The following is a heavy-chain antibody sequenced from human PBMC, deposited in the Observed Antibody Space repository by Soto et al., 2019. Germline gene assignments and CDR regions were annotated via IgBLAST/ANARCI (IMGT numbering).Heavy chain of an antibody. CDR1: GFTFSSYA. J-gene: IGHJ6*02. D-gene: IGHD3-9*01. CDR2: ISGSGGST. V-gene: IGHV3-23*01. CDR3: VKSDYDILTGYRIYYGMDV. Sequence: GGSLRLSCAASGFTFSSYAMSWVRQAPGKGLEWVSAISGSGGSTYYADSVKGRFTISRDNSKNTLYLQMNSLRAEDTAVYFCVKSDYDILTGYRIYYGMDVWGQGTTVTVSS.